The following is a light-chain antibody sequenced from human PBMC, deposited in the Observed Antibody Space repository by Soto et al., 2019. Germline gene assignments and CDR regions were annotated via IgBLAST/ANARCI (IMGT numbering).Light chain of an antibody. Sequence: EIVVTQSPGTLSLSLGERATLSCRASQSVSTSSLAWYQQKPGQAPRLLIFGTSDRASGVPDRFSGSGSGTDFSLTISRLEPEDFGVYYCQHYGSTPPDTFGQGTKVEIK. V-gene: IGKV3-20*01. CDR2: GTS. J-gene: IGKJ2*01. CDR1: QSVSTSS. CDR3: QHYGSTPPDT.